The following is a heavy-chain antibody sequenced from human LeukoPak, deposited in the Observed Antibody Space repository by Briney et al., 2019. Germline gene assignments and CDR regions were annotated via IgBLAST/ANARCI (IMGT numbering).Heavy chain of an antibody. CDR3: ARDLKGPVNDVFDI. CDR2: TNSDGSST. V-gene: IGHV3-74*01. D-gene: IGHD4-23*01. CDR1: GFTFRTYW. Sequence: GGSLRLSCAASGFTFRTYWMHWVRQAPGKGLVWVSHTNSDGSSTTYADSVKGRFTISRDNARNTLFLQMNSLRAEDTAVYYCARDLKGPVNDVFDIWGQGTMVTVSS. J-gene: IGHJ3*02.